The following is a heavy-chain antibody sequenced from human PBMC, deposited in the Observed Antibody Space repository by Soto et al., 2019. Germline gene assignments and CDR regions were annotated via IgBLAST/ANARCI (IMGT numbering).Heavy chain of an antibody. CDR3: ARDPGCSGGSCYSGY. J-gene: IGHJ4*02. D-gene: IGHD2-15*01. Sequence: SVKVSCKASGGTFSSYAISWVRQAPGQGLEWMGGIIPIFGTANYAQKFQGRVTITADESTSTAYMELSGLRSEDTAVYYCARDPGCSGGSCYSGYWGQGTLVTVSS. V-gene: IGHV1-69*13. CDR1: GGTFSSYA. CDR2: IIPIFGTA.